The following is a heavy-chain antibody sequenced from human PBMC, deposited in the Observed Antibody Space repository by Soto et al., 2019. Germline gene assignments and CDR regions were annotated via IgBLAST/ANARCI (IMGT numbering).Heavy chain of an antibody. CDR3: ARTLLEWFGMDV. V-gene: IGHV4-39*01. Sequence: PSETLSLTCTVSGGSISSSSYYWGWIRQPPGKGLEWIGSIYYSGSTYYNPSLKSRVTISVDTSKNQFSLKLSSVTAADTAVYYCARTLLEWFGMDVWGQGTTVTSP. CDR1: GGSISSSSYY. CDR2: IYYSGST. J-gene: IGHJ6*02. D-gene: IGHD3-3*01.